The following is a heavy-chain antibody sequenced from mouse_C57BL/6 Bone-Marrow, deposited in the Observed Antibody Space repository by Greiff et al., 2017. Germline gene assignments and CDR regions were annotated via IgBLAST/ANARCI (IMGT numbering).Heavy chain of an antibody. CDR1: GYTFTSYW. D-gene: IGHD4-1*01. CDR2: LDPSVSCT. CDR3: ERLVRRSNPGGYFDY. J-gene: IGHJ2*01. Sequence: QVQLQQPGAELVKPGASVKLSCKASGYTFTSYWLQWVKQRPGQGLEWIGELDPSVSCTNYNQKFKGKATLPVDTSSSTAYMQLSSLQSEDSAVYYCERLVRRSNPGGYFDYWGQGTTLTVSS. V-gene: IGHV1-50*01.